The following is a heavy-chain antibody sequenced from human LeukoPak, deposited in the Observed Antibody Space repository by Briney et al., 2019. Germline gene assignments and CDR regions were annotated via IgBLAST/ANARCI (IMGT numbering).Heavy chain of an antibody. V-gene: IGHV3-23*01. D-gene: IGHD6-19*01. CDR2: ISGSGGST. CDR3: AKATSSGWYVY. Sequence: AISGSGGSTYYADSVKGRFTISRDNSKNTLYLQMNSLRAEDMAVYYCAKATSSGWYVYWGQGTLVTVSS. J-gene: IGHJ4*02.